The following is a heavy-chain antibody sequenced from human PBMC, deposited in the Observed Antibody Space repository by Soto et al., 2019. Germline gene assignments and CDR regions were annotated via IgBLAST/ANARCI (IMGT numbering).Heavy chain of an antibody. CDR3: TTDLNSSGYYECDY. J-gene: IGHJ4*02. V-gene: IGHV3-15*01. CDR1: GFTFSNAW. Sequence: PGGSLRLSCAASGFTFSNAWMSWVRQAPGKGLEWVGRIKSKTHGGTTDYAAPVKGRFTISRDDSKNTLYLQMNSLKTEDTAVYYGTTDLNSSGYYECDYWGQGALVTVSS. CDR2: IKSKTHGGTT. D-gene: IGHD3-22*01.